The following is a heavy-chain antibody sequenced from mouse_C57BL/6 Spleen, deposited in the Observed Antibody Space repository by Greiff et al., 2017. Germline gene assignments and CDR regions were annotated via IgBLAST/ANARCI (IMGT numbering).Heavy chain of an antibody. D-gene: IGHD2-4*01. CDR1: GFTFSSYA. CDR3: ARSYYDYDSYAMDY. J-gene: IGHJ4*01. V-gene: IGHV5-4*03. CDR2: ISDGGSYT. Sequence: DVKLVESGGGLVKPGGSLKLSCAASGFTFSSYAMSWVRQTPEKRLEWVATISDGGSYTYYPDNVKGRFTISRDNAKNNLYLQLSHLKSEDTAMYYCARSYYDYDSYAMDYWGQGTSVTVSS.